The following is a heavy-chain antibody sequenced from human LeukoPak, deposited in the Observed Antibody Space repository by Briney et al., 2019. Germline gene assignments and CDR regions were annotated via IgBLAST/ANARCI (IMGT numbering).Heavy chain of an antibody. CDR2: INTNTGNP. CDR1: GYTFTSYG. V-gene: IGHV7-4-1*02. J-gene: IGHJ6*03. CDR3: ARSPPLDYYYYMDV. Sequence: ASVKVSCKASGYTFTSYGISWVRQAPGRGLEWMGWINTNTGNPTYAQGFTGRFVFSLDTSVSTAYLQISSLKAEDTAVYYCARSPPLDYYYYMDVWGKGTTVTVSS.